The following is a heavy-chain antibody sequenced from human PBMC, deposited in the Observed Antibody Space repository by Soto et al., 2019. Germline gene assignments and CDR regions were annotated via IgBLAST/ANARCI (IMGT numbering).Heavy chain of an antibody. V-gene: IGHV4-59*01. CDR1: GGSISSSS. J-gene: IGHJ4*02. CDR3: ARARFCTSTSCYHYFDF. D-gene: IGHD2-2*01. Sequence: TLSLTCTVSGGSISSSSWSWIRQPPGRGLEWIGYIYNNGRTDYNPSLKSRVTISVDTSKNHFSLKLSSVTPADTAVYYCARARFCTSTSCYHYFDFWGQGTLVTVSS. CDR2: IYNNGRT.